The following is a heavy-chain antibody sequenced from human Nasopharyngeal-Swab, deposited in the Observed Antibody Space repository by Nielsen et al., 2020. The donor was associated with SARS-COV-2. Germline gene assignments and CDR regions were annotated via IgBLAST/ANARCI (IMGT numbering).Heavy chain of an antibody. CDR2: IYYSGST. CDR1: GASISSSSYY. D-gene: IGHD3-10*01. CDR3: ARGFRHYYGSGSDRFDY. V-gene: IGHV4-39*01. Sequence: SETLSLTCTVSGASISSSSYYWGWIRQPPGKGLEWIGSIYYSGSTYYNPSLKTRVTISVDTSKNQFSLKLSSVTAADTAVYYCARGFRHYYGSGSDRFDYWGQGTLVTVSS. J-gene: IGHJ4*02.